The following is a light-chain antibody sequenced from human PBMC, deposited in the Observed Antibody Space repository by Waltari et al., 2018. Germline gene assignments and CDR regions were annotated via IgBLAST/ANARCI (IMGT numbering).Light chain of an antibody. V-gene: IGLV1-44*01. J-gene: IGLJ3*02. Sequence: QSVLTQAPSASGTPGQRVTISCSGSSSNIGRYSANWYQQLPGAAPRLLIYNNDQRASGGPDRVSGYGSGASASLAISGLQSEDEADYYCAGWDERLEGWVFGGGTRLTVL. CDR2: NND. CDR3: AGWDERLEGWV. CDR1: SSNIGRYS.